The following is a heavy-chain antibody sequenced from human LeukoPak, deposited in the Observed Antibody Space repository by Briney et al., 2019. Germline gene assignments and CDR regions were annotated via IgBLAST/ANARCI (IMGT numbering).Heavy chain of an antibody. J-gene: IGHJ3*01. CDR2: MRQDGSDM. CDR1: GFTFSDYY. V-gene: IGHV3-7*01. Sequence: GGSLRLSCAASGFTFSDYYMSWIRQAPGKGPEWVADMRQDGSDMYYLDSVRGRFIISGNIVKNSVSLHMNRLTVEDTAMYYCVAYKFLLSCDFWGRGTMVTVSS. CDR3: VAYKFLLSCDF. D-gene: IGHD2-2*01.